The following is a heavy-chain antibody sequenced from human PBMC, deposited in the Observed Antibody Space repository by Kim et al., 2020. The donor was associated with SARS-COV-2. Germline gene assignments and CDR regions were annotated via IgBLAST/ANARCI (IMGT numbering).Heavy chain of an antibody. CDR3: AKDLRDYSTRIDY. D-gene: IGHD4-4*01. J-gene: IGHJ4*02. V-gene: IGHV3-30*02. Sequence: SVKGRLTISRDNSKNTLYLQVNSLRAEDTAVYYCAKDLRDYSTRIDYWGQGTLVTVFS.